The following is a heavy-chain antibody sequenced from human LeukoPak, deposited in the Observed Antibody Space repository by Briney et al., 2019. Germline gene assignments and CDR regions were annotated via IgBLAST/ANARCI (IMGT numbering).Heavy chain of an antibody. Sequence: PSETLSLTCAVYGGSFSGYYWSWIRQPPGKGLEWIGEINHSGSTNYNPSLKSRVTISVDTFKNQFSLKLSSVTAADTAVYYCARDIEYSSSRYMDVWGKGTTVTVSS. D-gene: IGHD6-6*01. CDR2: INHSGST. CDR1: GGSFSGYY. V-gene: IGHV4-34*01. J-gene: IGHJ6*03. CDR3: ARDIEYSSSRYMDV.